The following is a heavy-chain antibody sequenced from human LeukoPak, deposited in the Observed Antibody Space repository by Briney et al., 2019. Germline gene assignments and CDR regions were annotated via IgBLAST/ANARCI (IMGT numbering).Heavy chain of an antibody. J-gene: IGHJ4*02. CDR1: GGSFSGYY. Sequence: PSETLSLTCAVYGGSFSGYYWSWIRQPPGKGLEWIGEINHSGSTNYDPSLKSRVTISVDTSKNQISLKLSSVTAADTAVYYCARGLGYSSSKRLDYWGQGTLVTVSS. V-gene: IGHV4-34*01. D-gene: IGHD6-13*01. CDR3: ARGLGYSSSKRLDY. CDR2: INHSGST.